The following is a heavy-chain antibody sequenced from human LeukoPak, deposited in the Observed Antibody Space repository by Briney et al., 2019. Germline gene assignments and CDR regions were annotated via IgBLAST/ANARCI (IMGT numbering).Heavy chain of an antibody. CDR3: ATGQGHGMDV. D-gene: IGHD1-14*01. CDR2: INSDGSST. Sequence: GGSLRLSCAASGFPFRSYWMHWVRQAPGKGLVWVSRINSDGSSTSYADSVKGRFTISRDNAKNTLYLQMNSLRAEDTAVYYCATGQGHGMDVWGQGTTVTVSS. J-gene: IGHJ6*02. CDR1: GFPFRSYW. V-gene: IGHV3-74*01.